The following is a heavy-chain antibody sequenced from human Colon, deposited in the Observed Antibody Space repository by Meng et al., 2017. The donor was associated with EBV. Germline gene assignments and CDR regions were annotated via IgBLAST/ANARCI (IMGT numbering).Heavy chain of an antibody. D-gene: IGHD6-19*01. Sequence: QVQLQESGPGLVMPSETLSLTCSVSGDSITTYYWTWIRQSPGRPLEWIGFIYYSGSTFYNPSLKRRVIISIDTSKNQFSLNLRSVTAADTAVYYCARVSSGWDYFDYWGQGTLVTVSS. J-gene: IGHJ4*02. CDR1: GDSITTYY. V-gene: IGHV4-59*12. CDR3: ARVSSGWDYFDY. CDR2: IYYSGST.